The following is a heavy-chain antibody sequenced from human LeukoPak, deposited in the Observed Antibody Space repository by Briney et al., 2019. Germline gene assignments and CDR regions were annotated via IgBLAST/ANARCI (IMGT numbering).Heavy chain of an antibody. CDR1: CYTFTSHG. CDR2: ISGYNGNA. D-gene: IGHD6-13*01. V-gene: IGHV1-18*01. Sequence: GASVKVSCKASCYTFTSHGISWVRQAPGQGLEWMGWISGYNGNANYAQKFQGRVTMTRDTSTSTVYMELSSLRSEDTAVYYCARGQQLVQASDYWGQGTLVTVSS. CDR3: ARGQQLVQASDY. J-gene: IGHJ4*02.